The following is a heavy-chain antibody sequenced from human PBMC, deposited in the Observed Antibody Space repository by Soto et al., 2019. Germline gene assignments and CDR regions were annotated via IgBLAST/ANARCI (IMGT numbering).Heavy chain of an antibody. Sequence: SETLSLTCTVSGGSISSGEYYWTWIRQPPGKGLEWIGYISYSGSTHYSPSLKSRVSITVDTSKNQFSLNLASVSAEDTAVYYCARTSLTIFGPSNDYYGLCVCGLGTSVTVSS. CDR1: GGSISSGEYY. J-gene: IGHJ6*02. CDR2: ISYSGST. D-gene: IGHD3-3*01. V-gene: IGHV4-30-4*01. CDR3: ARTSLTIFGPSNDYYGLCV.